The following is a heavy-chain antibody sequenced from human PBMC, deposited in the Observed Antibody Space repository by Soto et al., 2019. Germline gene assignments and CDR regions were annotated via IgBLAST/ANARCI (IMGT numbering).Heavy chain of an antibody. CDR1: GGTFSSYA. J-gene: IGHJ6*02. CDR3: ARPCDKTYTPTDWNWDYYYYGMDV. CDR2: IIPIFGTA. Sequence: SVKVSCKASGGTFSSYAISWVRQAPGQGLEWMGGIIPIFGTANYAQKFQGRVTITADESTSTAYMELSSLRSEDTAVYYCARPCDKTYTPTDWNWDYYYYGMDVWGQGTTVTVSS. V-gene: IGHV1-69*13. D-gene: IGHD1-7*01.